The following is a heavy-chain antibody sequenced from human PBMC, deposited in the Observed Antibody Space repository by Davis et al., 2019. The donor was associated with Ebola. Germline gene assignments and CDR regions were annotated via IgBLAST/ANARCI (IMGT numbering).Heavy chain of an antibody. J-gene: IGHJ4*02. V-gene: IGHV1-2*06. CDR3: AREVYSGYDLPDY. CDR1: GYTFTGYY. D-gene: IGHD5-12*01. Sequence: AASVKVSCKASGYTFTGYYMQWVRQAPGQGLEWMGRINPYSGGPTYAQKFQGRVTMTRDTSISTAYMELNSLTSDDTAVYYCAREVYSGYDLPDYWGQGTLVTVSS. CDR2: INPYSGGP.